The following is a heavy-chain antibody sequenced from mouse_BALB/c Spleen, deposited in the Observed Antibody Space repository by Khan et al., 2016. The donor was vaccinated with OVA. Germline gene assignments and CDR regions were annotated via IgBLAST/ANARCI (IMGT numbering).Heavy chain of an antibody. CDR1: GFSLTNYG. J-gene: IGHJ4*01. CDR2: IWNDGNT. Sequence: VQLQQSGPGLVAPSQSLSITCTISGFSLTNYGVHWVRQPPGKGLEWLVVIWNDGNTAYNSTLKSRLTISKDHSKCQVFLKMNSLQTDDTAMYFCARQPYYHYNIMDYWGQGTSVTVSS. V-gene: IGHV2-6-1*01. CDR3: ARQPYYHYNIMDY. D-gene: IGHD2-10*01.